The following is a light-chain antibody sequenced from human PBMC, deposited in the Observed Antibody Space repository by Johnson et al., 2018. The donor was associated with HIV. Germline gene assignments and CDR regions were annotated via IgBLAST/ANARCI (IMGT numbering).Light chain of an antibody. J-gene: IGLJ1*01. V-gene: IGLV1-51*02. CDR3: GTWDSSLSAV. CDR1: SSNIGNNY. Sequence: SMLTQPPSVSAAPGQTVTISCSGSSSNIGNNYVSWYQQLPGTAPKLLIYENNKRPSGIPDRFSGSKSGTSATLGITGLQTGDEADYYCGTWDSSLSAVFGTWTKVTVL. CDR2: ENN.